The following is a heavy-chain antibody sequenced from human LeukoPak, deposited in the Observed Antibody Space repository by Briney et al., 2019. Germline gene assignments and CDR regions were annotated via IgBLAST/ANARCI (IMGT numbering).Heavy chain of an antibody. CDR3: TREGYDRRGYFLDF. J-gene: IGHJ4*02. CDR1: SGSMTDSC. V-gene: IGHV4-59*12. Sequence: SETLSLTCSVSSGSMTDSCWSWFRQAPGKGFEWLGFIYPSGRIEYSPSLRSRVSFSVATSRMEATVRLRSVTASDTAVYYCTREGYDRRGYFLDFWGQGILVTVSS. CDR2: IYPSGRI. D-gene: IGHD3-22*01.